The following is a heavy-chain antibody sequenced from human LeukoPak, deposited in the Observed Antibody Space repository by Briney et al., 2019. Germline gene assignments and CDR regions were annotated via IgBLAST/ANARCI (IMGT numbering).Heavy chain of an antibody. CDR2: IYYSGST. CDR1: GGSISSGGYY. D-gene: IGHD1-26*01. V-gene: IGHV4-61*08. Sequence: SETLSLTCTVSGGSISSGGYYWSWIRQHPGKGLEWIGYIYYSGSTNYNPSLKSRVTISVDTSKNQFSLKLSSVTAADTAVYYCARAGIVGATHHFDYWGQGTLVTVSS. CDR3: ARAGIVGATHHFDY. J-gene: IGHJ4*02.